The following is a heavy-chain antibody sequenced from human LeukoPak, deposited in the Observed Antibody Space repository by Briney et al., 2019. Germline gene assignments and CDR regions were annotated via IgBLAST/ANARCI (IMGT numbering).Heavy chain of an antibody. J-gene: IGHJ4*02. CDR1: GFTFSSYA. V-gene: IGHV3-23*01. CDR2: ISGSGGST. Sequence: GGSLRLSCAASGFTFSSYAKGWVRQAPGKGLEWVSAISGSGGSTYYADSVKGRFTISRDNSKNTLYLQMNSLRAEDTAVYYCAKGGGYDVHFDYWGQGTLVTVSS. CDR3: AKGGGYDVHFDY. D-gene: IGHD5-12*01.